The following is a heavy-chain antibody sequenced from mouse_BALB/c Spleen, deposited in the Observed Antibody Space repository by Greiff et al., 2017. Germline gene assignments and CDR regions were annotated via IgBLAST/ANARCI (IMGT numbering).Heavy chain of an antibody. J-gene: IGHJ3*01. CDR3: ARGYDGYSAWFAY. CDR1: GFTFSSYT. D-gene: IGHD2-3*01. Sequence: EVKLVESGGGLVQPGGSLKLSCAASGFTFSSYTMSWVRQTPEKRLEWVAYISNGGGSTYYPDTVKGRFTISRDNAKNTLYLQMSSLKSEDTAMYYCARGYDGYSAWFAYWGQGTLVTVSA. V-gene: IGHV5-12-2*01. CDR2: ISNGGGST.